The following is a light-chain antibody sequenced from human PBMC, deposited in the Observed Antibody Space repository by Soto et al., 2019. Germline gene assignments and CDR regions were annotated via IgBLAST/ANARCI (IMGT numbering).Light chain of an antibody. CDR1: DNSSTY. CDR3: QQYANLPLS. J-gene: IGKJ3*01. V-gene: IGKV1-33*01. CDR2: DAS. Sequence: DIQMTQSPSSLSASVGDRVTITCQASDNSSTYLNWYQQKPGKAPKVLIYDASHLESGVPSRFSGGGSGTEFTFTISSLQAADIATYYCQQYANLPLSFGPGTKVDIK.